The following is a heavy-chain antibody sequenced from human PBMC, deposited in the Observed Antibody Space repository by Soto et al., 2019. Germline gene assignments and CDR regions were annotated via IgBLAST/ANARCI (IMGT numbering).Heavy chain of an antibody. CDR3: AREGWGDYDILTAWSFYYGMDV. D-gene: IGHD3-9*01. CDR2: IWYDGSNK. Sequence: QVQLVESGGGVVQPGRSLRLSCAASGFTFSSYGMHWVRQAPGKGLEWVAVIWYDGSNKYYADSVKGRLTISRDNSKNTLYLQMNSLRAEDTAVYYCAREGWGDYDILTAWSFYYGMDVWGQGTTVTVSS. J-gene: IGHJ6*02. CDR1: GFTFSSYG. V-gene: IGHV3-33*01.